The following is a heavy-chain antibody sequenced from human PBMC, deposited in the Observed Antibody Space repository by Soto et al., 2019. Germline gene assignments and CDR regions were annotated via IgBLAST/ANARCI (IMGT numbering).Heavy chain of an antibody. CDR3: ARGPPEYSSSSHSYYYYMDV. V-gene: IGHV1-2*04. CDR2: INPNSGGT. CDR1: GYTFTGYY. J-gene: IGHJ6*03. D-gene: IGHD6-6*01. Sequence: ASVKVSCKASGYTFTGYYMHWVRQAPGQGLEWMGWINPNSGGTNYAQKFQGWVTMTRDTSISTAYMELSRLRSDDTAVYYCARGPPEYSSSSHSYYYYMDVWGKGTTVTVSS.